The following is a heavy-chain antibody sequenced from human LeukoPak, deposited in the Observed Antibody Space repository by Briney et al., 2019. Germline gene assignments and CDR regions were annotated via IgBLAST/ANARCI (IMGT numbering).Heavy chain of an antibody. J-gene: IGHJ6*04. CDR3: ARDCSGGSCYSGYYYGMDV. D-gene: IGHD2-15*01. CDR1: GGSIRSAGYY. Sequence: SRTPSLTRTVSGGSIRSAGYYWSSIRQHPGNGLGWIGYISWSGSTYYNPSLKSRVTIPVDTSKNQFSLKLSSVTAADTAVYYCARDCSGGSCYSGYYYGMDVWGKGTTVTVSS. V-gene: IGHV4-31*03. CDR2: ISWSGST.